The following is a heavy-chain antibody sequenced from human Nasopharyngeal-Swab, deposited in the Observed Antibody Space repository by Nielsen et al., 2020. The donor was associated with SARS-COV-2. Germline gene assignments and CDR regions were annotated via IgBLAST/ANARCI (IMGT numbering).Heavy chain of an antibody. J-gene: IGHJ4*02. V-gene: IGHV3-11*04. CDR2: ISRGGESI. Sequence: GESLNISCAASGFIFSDYYMTWIRQVPGKGLEWVSFISRGGESIYYADSVKGRFTISRDNAKNSVYLQMNSLRAEDSAVYYCARGDDTTDYYEPFDSWGQGTLVTVSS. CDR3: ARGDDTTDYYEPFDS. CDR1: GFIFSDYY. D-gene: IGHD3-22*01.